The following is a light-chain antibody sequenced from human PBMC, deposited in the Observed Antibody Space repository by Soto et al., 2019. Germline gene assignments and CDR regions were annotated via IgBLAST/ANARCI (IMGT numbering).Light chain of an antibody. V-gene: IGKV3-15*01. CDR1: QSVSSN. Sequence: EIVMTQSPATLSVSPGERATLSCRASQSVSSNLAWYQQKPGQAPRLLIYGASTRATGIPARFSGSVSGTEFTLTISGLQSEDFAVYFCQQYTDRPRTFGQWTKVDIK. J-gene: IGKJ1*01. CDR3: QQYTDRPRT. CDR2: GAS.